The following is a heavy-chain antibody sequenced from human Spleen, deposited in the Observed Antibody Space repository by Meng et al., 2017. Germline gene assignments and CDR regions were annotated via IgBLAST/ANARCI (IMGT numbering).Heavy chain of an antibody. Sequence: SETLSLTCAVSGASISHSNCWSWVRQPPGKGLQWIGDIYHTGTTHYNPSLKSRVSMSVDKSKNQFSLRLSSVTASDTAVYYCARVSSDYGDYTYFDYWGQGTLVTVSS. CDR3: ARVSSDYGDYTYFDY. V-gene: IGHV4-4*02. CDR1: GASISHSNC. D-gene: IGHD4-17*01. J-gene: IGHJ4*02. CDR2: IYHTGTT.